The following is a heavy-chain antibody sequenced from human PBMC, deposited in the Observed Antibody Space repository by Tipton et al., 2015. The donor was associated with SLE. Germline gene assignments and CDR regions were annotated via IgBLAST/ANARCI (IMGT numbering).Heavy chain of an antibody. D-gene: IGHD3-3*01. Sequence: LRLSCTVSGGSISNYYWSWIRQPLGGGLEYIGHVYFTGSTKYNPSLNSRVTISVDTSKNQFSLKLSSVTAADTAVYYCARVLGVVKSYYMDVWGKGTTVTVSS. CDR2: VYFTGST. CDR1: GGSISNYY. CDR3: ARVLGVVKSYYMDV. J-gene: IGHJ6*03. V-gene: IGHV4-59*08.